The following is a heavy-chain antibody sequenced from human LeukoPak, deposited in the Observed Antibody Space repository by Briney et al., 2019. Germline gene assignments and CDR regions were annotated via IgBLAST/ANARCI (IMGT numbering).Heavy chain of an antibody. CDR3: AKPTRGSGSFLIDF. CDR1: GFTFSSYG. CDR2: IWNDGSDK. V-gene: IGHV3-33*06. Sequence: PGRSLRLSCAASGFTFSSYGMHWARQAPGKGLKWVAVIWNDGSDKYYADSVKGRFTISRDNSKNTLYLQMNSLRAEDTAVYYCAKPTRGSGSFLIDFWGQGTLVTVSS. J-gene: IGHJ4*02. D-gene: IGHD1-26*01.